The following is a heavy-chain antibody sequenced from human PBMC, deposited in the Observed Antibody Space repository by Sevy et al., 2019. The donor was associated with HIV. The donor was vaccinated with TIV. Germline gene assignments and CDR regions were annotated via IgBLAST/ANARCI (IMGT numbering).Heavy chain of an antibody. Sequence: GGSLRLSCASSRFTFTNAWMNWVRQAPGKGLEWVGRIKSKGGGGTIDYAAPVKGRFSISRDDSKNTLYLQMNSLKIEDTALYYCTWDHDYYYGMNVWGQGTTVTVSS. J-gene: IGHJ6*02. CDR3: TWDHDYYYGMNV. V-gene: IGHV3-15*07. CDR2: IKSKGGGGTI. D-gene: IGHD1-26*01. CDR1: RFTFTNAW.